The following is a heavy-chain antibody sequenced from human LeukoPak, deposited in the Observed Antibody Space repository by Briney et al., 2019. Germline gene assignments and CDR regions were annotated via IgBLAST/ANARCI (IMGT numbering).Heavy chain of an antibody. Sequence: TSETLSLTRTVSGGSISSSSYSWGWIRQPPGKGLEWIGSIYYSGSTNYNPSLKSRVTISVDTSKNQFSLKLSSVTAADTAVYYCARALRDSYYYDSSGYYEVFDYWGQGTLVTVSS. V-gene: IGHV4-39*07. CDR2: IYYSGST. J-gene: IGHJ4*02. CDR3: ARALRDSYYYDSSGYYEVFDY. D-gene: IGHD3-22*01. CDR1: GGSISSSSYS.